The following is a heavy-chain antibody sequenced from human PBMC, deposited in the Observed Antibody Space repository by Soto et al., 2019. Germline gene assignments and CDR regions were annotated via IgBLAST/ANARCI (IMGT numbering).Heavy chain of an antibody. D-gene: IGHD2-15*01. Sequence: QLQLRESGPGLVQPSGTLSLTCDVSGDSLTNNHWWSWVRQAPGKGLEWIGEIWHTGRPNYNPSLQSRVAISIDKSKNQFSLKLSSVPAADTAVYYCVRDSRTGCSSINCYMHWGQGTLVTVSS. CDR1: GDSLTNNHW. CDR2: IWHTGRP. J-gene: IGHJ4*02. V-gene: IGHV4-4*02. CDR3: VRDSRTGCSSINCYMH.